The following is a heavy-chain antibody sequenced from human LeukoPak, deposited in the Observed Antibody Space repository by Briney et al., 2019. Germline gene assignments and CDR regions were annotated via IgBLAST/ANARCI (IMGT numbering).Heavy chain of an antibody. J-gene: IGHJ4*02. CDR3: VKETGHNWGYFEF. CDR2: ITNNGGGT. Sequence: GGSLRLSCATSGFAFSDYAMTWVRQAPGKGLAWVSVITNNGGGTYYADSVKGRSTISRDNSKNTLYLQMNNLRDDDTAVFYCVKETGHNWGYFEFWGQGTLVTVSS. CDR1: GFAFSDYA. D-gene: IGHD7-27*01. V-gene: IGHV3-23*01.